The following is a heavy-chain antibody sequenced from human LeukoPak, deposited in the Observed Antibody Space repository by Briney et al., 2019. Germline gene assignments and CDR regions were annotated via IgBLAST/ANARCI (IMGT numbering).Heavy chain of an antibody. D-gene: IGHD3-22*01. CDR2: ISGSGGST. Sequence: PGGSLRLSCAASGFTFPSYTMAWVRQAPGKGLEWVSAISGSGGSTYSADSVKGRFTISRDNAKNSLYLQMNSLRAEDTAVYYCAREPRNYYDSSGYSYWGQGTLVTVSS. V-gene: IGHV3-23*01. J-gene: IGHJ4*02. CDR3: AREPRNYYDSSGYSY. CDR1: GFTFPSYT.